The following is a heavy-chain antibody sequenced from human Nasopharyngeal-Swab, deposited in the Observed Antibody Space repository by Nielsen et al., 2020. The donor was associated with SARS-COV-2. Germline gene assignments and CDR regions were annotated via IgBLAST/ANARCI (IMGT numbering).Heavy chain of an antibody. CDR3: ARSTTEAAAGPMGWFDP. CDR2: IYYSGST. J-gene: IGHJ5*02. CDR1: GGSVSSGSYY. D-gene: IGHD6-13*01. V-gene: IGHV4-61*01. Sequence: SETLSLTCTVSGGSVSSGSYYWSWIRQPPGKGLEWIGYIYYSGSTNYNPSLKSRVTISVDTSKNQFSLKLSSVTAADTAVYYCARSTTEAAAGPMGWFDPWGQGTLVTVSS.